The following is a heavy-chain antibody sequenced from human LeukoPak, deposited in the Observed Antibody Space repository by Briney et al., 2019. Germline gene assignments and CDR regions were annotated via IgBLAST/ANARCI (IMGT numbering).Heavy chain of an antibody. CDR1: GFTFSSYS. D-gene: IGHD3-10*01. CDR2: ISSSSSTI. Sequence: GGSLRLSCAASGFTFSSYSMNWVRQAPGKGLEWVSYISSSSSTIYYADSVKGRFTISRDNAKNSLYLQTNSLRAEDTAVYYCARGVRNYYGSGSYYPFDYWGQGTLVTVSS. J-gene: IGHJ4*02. V-gene: IGHV3-48*01. CDR3: ARGVRNYYGSGSYYPFDY.